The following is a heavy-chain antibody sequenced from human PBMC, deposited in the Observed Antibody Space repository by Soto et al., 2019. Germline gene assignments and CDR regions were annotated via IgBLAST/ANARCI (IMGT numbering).Heavy chain of an antibody. CDR1: GGSIATYY. D-gene: IGHD3-10*01. J-gene: IGHJ4*02. CDR3: ARRGFYDY. V-gene: IGHV4-59*08. CDR2: ICDGGNT. Sequence: PSETLSLTCTVSGGSIATYYWHWIRQFPGKGLEWIGQICDGGNTNYNPSLKSRVTISVDTSKNQFSLQLSSVTAADTAVYYCARRGFYDYWGQGALVTVSS.